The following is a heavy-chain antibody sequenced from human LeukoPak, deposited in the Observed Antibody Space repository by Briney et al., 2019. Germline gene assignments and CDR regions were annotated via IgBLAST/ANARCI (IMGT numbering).Heavy chain of an antibody. D-gene: IGHD3-10*01. CDR1: EFTFNNYA. CDR3: AREYYYGSGSYYWFDP. CDR2: ISYDGSNK. V-gene: IGHV3-30*04. J-gene: IGHJ5*02. Sequence: GGSLRLSCAASEFTFNNYAMHWVRQAPGKGLEGVAVISYDGSNKYYADSVKGRFTISRDNSKNTLYVQMNSLRAEDTAVYYCAREYYYGSGSYYWFDPWGQGTLVTVSS.